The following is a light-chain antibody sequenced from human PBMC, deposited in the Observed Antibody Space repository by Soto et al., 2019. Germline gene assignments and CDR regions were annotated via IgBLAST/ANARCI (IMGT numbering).Light chain of an antibody. Sequence: EIVLTQSPGILSLSPGERATLSCRASQSVSNDFLAWYQQKPGQALRLLIYGASTRATDVPDRFSGSGSGTDFTLTISRLEPEDFAVYYCQQYGSSPTFGQGTKVDIK. CDR1: QSVSNDF. CDR3: QQYGSSPT. CDR2: GAS. J-gene: IGKJ1*01. V-gene: IGKV3-20*01.